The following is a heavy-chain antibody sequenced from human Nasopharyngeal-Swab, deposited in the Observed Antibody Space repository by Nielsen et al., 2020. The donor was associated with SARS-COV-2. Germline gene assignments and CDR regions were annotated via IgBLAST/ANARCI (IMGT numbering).Heavy chain of an antibody. CDR3: ARDIEEWLVLPSLSFDY. Sequence: ASVKVSCKVSGYTLAELSMHWVRQAPGKGLEWMGGFDPEDGETVYAQKFQGRVTMTEDTSTDTVYMELRSLRSDDTAVYYCARDIEEWLVLPSLSFDYWGQGTLVTVSS. CDR1: GYTLAELS. CDR2: FDPEDGET. D-gene: IGHD5-18*01. V-gene: IGHV1-24*01. J-gene: IGHJ4*02.